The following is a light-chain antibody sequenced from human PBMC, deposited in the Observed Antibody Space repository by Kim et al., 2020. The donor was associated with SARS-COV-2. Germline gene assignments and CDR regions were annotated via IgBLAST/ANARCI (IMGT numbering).Light chain of an antibody. CDR1: TGTVTSGHY. Sequence: QAVVTQEPSLTVSPGGTVTLTCGSSTGTVTSGHYPYWFQQKPGQAPRTLIYDTSDKHAWTPARFSGSLLGGRAALTLSGAQPEDEADYYCLLAYSGVRVFGGGTQLTVL. CDR3: LLAYSGVRV. J-gene: IGLJ2*01. CDR2: DTS. V-gene: IGLV7-46*01.